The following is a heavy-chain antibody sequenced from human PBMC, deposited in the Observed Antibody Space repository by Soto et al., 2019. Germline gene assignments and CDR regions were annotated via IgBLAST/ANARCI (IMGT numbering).Heavy chain of an antibody. J-gene: IGHJ4*01. D-gene: IGHD5-12*01. CDR2: IYYSGST. CDR3: ARDAQIGHGYSVYDTY. CDR1: GGSLSSYY. V-gene: IGHV4-59*01. Sequence: PSETLSLTCVVSGGSLSSYYWSWIRQPPGKGLEWIGYIYYSGSTNYNPSLKSRVTISVDTSKNQFSLKLSSVTAADTAVHYCARDAQIGHGYSVYDTYWGQGTLVTVSS.